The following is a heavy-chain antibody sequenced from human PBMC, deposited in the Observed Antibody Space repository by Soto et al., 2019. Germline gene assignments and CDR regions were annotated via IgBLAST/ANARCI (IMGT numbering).Heavy chain of an antibody. CDR2: IYTSGGT. V-gene: IGHV4-4*07. Sequence: SEARSLTCTGAAGGISSYYWSWIREPAGKGMEWDGRIYTSGGTNYNPSRKSRVTRSVDTSKNQRYLKQSSVTGARTPVYSCASRAAAGTPYCYGMDVWGQGTTVTVSS. CDR3: ASRAAAGTPYCYGMDV. CDR1: AGGISSYY. D-gene: IGHD6-13*01. J-gene: IGHJ6*02.